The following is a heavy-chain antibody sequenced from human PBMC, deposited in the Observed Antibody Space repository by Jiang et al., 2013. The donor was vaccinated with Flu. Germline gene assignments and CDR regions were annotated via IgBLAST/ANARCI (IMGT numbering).Heavy chain of an antibody. V-gene: IGHV3-30*02. J-gene: IGHJ4*02. CDR2: IRNDGSKQ. D-gene: IGHD3-10*01. Sequence: QLLESGGGVVQPGGSLRLSCAASGFDFSTYGMHWARQTPGRGLEWMAFIRNDGSKQYYADSVKGRFTISRDNSKNTLYLQMDSLRDEDTAVYYCAKDLLWFETQMDFWGQGTLVTVSS. CDR1: GFDFSTYG. CDR3: AKDLLWFETQMDF.